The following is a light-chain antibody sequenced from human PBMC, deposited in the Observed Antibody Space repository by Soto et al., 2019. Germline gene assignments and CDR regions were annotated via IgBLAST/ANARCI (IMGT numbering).Light chain of an antibody. Sequence: QSVLTQPPSVSAAPGQTVTLSCSGTSNIGNNYISWYQQLPGTAPKLLIYENNKRPSGIPDRFSGSKSGTSATLGITGLQTGDEAVYYCGSWDDSLNVGAFGGGTKLTVL. CDR1: SNIGNNY. CDR2: ENN. CDR3: GSWDDSLNVGA. V-gene: IGLV1-51*01. J-gene: IGLJ2*01.